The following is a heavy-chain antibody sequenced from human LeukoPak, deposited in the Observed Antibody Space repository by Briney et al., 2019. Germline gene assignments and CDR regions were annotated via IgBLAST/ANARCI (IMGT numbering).Heavy chain of an antibody. CDR2: ITSSSSI. CDR3: ARRGDTRGNYVVVDY. CDR1: GFIFYNYT. Sequence: GGSLRLSCALSGFIFYNYTMNWVRQAPGKGLEWVSSITSSSSIYYADSVKGRFTISTDNAKNSLYLQMNSLRAEDTAVFYCARRGDTRGNYVVVDYGGQGTLVTVSS. J-gene: IGHJ4*02. D-gene: IGHD3-22*01. V-gene: IGHV3-69-1*01.